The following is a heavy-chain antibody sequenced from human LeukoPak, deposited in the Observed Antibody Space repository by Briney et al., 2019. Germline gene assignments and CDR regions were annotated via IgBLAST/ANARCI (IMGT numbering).Heavy chain of an antibody. CDR3: ARDLYSNYAFGY. Sequence: KPSETLSLTCTVSGGSISSYFWSWIRQPPGMGLEWIGTIYYSESTYYNPSLKSRVTISVDTSKNQFSLKLSSVTAADTAVYYCARDLYSNYAFGYWGQRTLVTVSS. V-gene: IGHV4-39*01. J-gene: IGHJ4*02. CDR2: IYYSEST. D-gene: IGHD4-11*01. CDR1: GGSISSYF.